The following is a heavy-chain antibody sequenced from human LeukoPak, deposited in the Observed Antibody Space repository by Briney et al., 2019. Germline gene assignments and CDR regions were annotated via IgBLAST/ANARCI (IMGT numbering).Heavy chain of an antibody. CDR1: GYTFTSYA. J-gene: IGHJ5*02. V-gene: IGHV1-3*01. CDR2: INAGNGNT. D-gene: IGHD3-10*01. CDR3: ARVRWFGELNWFDP. Sequence: VASVKVSCKASGYTFTSYAMHWVRQAPGQRLEWMGWINAGNGNTKYSQKFQGRVTITRDTSASTAYMELSSLRSEDTAVCYCARVRWFGELNWFDPWGQGTLVTVSS.